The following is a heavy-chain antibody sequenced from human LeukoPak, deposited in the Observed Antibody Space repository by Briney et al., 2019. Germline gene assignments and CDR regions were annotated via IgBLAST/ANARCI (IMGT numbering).Heavy chain of an antibody. CDR1: GFTFSSYA. V-gene: IGHV3-23*01. J-gene: IGHJ4*02. Sequence: PGGSLRLSCAASGFTFSSYAMSWVRQAPGKGLQWVSSISATGGSTYYADSVKGRSTVSRDNSKNTLYLQMNSLRAEDTAVYYCARVTTSGSYKFDYWGQGTLVTVSS. CDR2: ISATGGST. CDR3: ARVTTSGSYKFDY. D-gene: IGHD3-10*01.